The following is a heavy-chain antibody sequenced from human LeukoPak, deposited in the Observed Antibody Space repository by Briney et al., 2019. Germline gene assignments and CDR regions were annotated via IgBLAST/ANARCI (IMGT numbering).Heavy chain of an antibody. Sequence: GGALRLYGAASGFTINSNWRKWLRQTQGKGLEWVANIKQDGSEKYYVDSVEGRFTISRDDAKNSLYLQMNSLRAEDTVVYYCARWIGGFDYWGQGALVTVSS. CDR3: ARWIGGFDY. J-gene: IGHJ4*02. V-gene: IGHV3-7*01. CDR1: GFTINSNW. CDR2: IKQDGSEK. D-gene: IGHD3-10*01.